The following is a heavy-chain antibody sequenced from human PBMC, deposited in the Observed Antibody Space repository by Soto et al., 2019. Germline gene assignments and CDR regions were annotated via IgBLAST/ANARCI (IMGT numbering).Heavy chain of an antibody. CDR1: GYSISSGFY. Sequence: PSETLSLTCAVSGYSISSGFYWGWIRQPPGKGLEWIGSIYHSGNTYYNPSLKRRLTISVDTSRDHFSLKLRSVTATDTAVYYCARARKATYITGGFDSWGQGTLVTVPQ. CDR3: ARARKATYITGGFDS. D-gene: IGHD3-3*01. V-gene: IGHV4-38-2*01. J-gene: IGHJ4*02. CDR2: IYHSGNT.